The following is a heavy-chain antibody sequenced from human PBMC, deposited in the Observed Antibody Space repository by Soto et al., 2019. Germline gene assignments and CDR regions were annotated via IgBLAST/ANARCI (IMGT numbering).Heavy chain of an antibody. J-gene: IGHJ4*02. V-gene: IGHV3-35*01. Sequence: PGGSLRLSCAASGFTFSNSDMHWVRQAPGKGLEWVSGVSWNGSRTHYADSVKGRFIISRDNSRNFLYQQMNSLRPEDMAVYYCAEYCSRTSCYINFDFWGQGTLVTVSS. CDR2: VSWNGSRT. CDR1: GFTFSNSD. D-gene: IGHD2-2*02. CDR3: AEYCSRTSCYINFDF.